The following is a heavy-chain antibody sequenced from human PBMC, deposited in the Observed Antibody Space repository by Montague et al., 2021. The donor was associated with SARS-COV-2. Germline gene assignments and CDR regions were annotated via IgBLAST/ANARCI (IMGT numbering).Heavy chain of an antibody. CDR2: ISTSGTLT. CDR1: GFDFTSSE. CDR3: AREAVGYSHGYPYWYFDL. J-gene: IGHJ2*01. Sequence: SLRLSCAASGFDFTSSEINWVRQAPGKGLKWVSYISTSGTLTSYMDSVKGRFTISRDNAKKSLYLQMDSLRAEDTAVYFCAREAVGYSHGYPYWYFDLWGRGTLVTVSS. V-gene: IGHV3-48*03. D-gene: IGHD5-18*01.